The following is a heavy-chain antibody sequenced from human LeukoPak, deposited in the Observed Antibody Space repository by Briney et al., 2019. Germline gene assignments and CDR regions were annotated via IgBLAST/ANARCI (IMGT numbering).Heavy chain of an antibody. CDR2: IYYSGST. CDR1: GGSISSYY. V-gene: IGHV4-59*01. CDR3: ARGGFWSGYPRGSFDY. J-gene: IGHJ4*02. D-gene: IGHD3-3*01. Sequence: SETLSLTCTVSGGSISSYYWSWIRQPPGKGLEWIGYIYYSGSTNYNPSLKSRVTISVDTSKKQFSLKLSSVTAADTAVYYCARGGFWSGYPRGSFDYWGQGTLVTVSS.